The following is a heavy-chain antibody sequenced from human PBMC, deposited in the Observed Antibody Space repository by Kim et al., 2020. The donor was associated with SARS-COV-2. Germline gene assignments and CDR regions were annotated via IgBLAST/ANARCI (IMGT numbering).Heavy chain of an antibody. CDR3: AREDRGYSYGYYGMDV. D-gene: IGHD5-18*01. CDR1: GFTFSSYG. J-gene: IGHJ6*02. Sequence: GGSLRLSCAASGFTFSSYGMHWVRQAPGKGLEWVAVIWYDGSNKYYADSVKGRFTISRDNSKNTLYLQMNSLRAEDTAVYYCAREDRGYSYGYYGMDVWGQGTTVTVSS. CDR2: IWYDGSNK. V-gene: IGHV3-33*01.